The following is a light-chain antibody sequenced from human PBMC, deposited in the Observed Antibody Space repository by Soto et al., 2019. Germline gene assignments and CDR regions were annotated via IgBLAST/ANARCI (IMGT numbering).Light chain of an antibody. CDR2: DNN. Sequence: QAVVTQPPSVSAAPGQKVAISCSGSSSNIGTTYVSWYQQLPGTAPKLLIYDNNKRPSGIPDRFSGSKSGTSATLGITGLQTGDEADYYCGTWDSSLNVGVFGGGTQLTVL. CDR1: SSNIGTTY. V-gene: IGLV1-51*01. J-gene: IGLJ2*01. CDR3: GTWDSSLNVGV.